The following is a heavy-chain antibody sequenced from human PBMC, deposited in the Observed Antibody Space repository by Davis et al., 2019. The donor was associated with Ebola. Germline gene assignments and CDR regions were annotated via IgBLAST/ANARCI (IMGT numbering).Heavy chain of an antibody. V-gene: IGHV4-34*01. CDR1: GGSSSGYS. J-gene: IGHJ4*02. CDR3: ARDTASNIPI. D-gene: IGHD2/OR15-2a*01. CDR2: INHSGST. Sequence: MPSETLSLTCAVYGGSSSGYSCSWIRQPPGKGLEWIGEINHSGSTNYNPSLKSRVTISVDKSKNQFSLKLSSVTAADTAVYYCARDTASNIPIWGQGTLVTVSS.